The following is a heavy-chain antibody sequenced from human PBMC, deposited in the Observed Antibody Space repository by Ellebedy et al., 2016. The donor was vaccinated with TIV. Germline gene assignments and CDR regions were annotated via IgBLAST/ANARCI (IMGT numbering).Heavy chain of an antibody. CDR2: ISYDGSNK. Sequence: PGGSLRLSCAASGFTFSSYAMHWVRQAPGKGREWVAVISYDGSNKYYADSVKGRFTISRDNSKNTLYLQMNSLRAEDTAVYYCARDARIGSSSRYLPDYWGQGTLVTVSS. D-gene: IGHD6-13*01. V-gene: IGHV3-30*01. CDR3: ARDARIGSSSRYLPDY. CDR1: GFTFSSYA. J-gene: IGHJ4*02.